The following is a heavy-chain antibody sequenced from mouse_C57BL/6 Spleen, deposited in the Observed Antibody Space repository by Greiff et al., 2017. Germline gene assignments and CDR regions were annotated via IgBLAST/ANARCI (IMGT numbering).Heavy chain of an antibody. CDR3: ARFDYLYYYAMDY. J-gene: IGHJ4*01. D-gene: IGHD2-4*01. V-gene: IGHV1-78*01. CDR1: GYTFTDHT. Sequence: VQLQESDAELVKPGASVKISCKVSGYTFTDHTIHWMKQRPEQGLEWIGYIYPRDGSTKYNEKFKGKATLTADKSSSTAYMQLNSLTSEDSAVYFCARFDYLYYYAMDYWGQGTSVTVSS. CDR2: IYPRDGST.